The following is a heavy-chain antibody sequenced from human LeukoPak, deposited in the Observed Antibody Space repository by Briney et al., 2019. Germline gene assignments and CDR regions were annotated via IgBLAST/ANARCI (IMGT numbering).Heavy chain of an antibody. CDR2: IYYGGTT. J-gene: IGHJ3*01. V-gene: IGHV4-39*01. Sequence: SETLSLTCTVSGGSISGSDNYWGWIRQPPGKGLEWIPSIYYGGTTYYNPSLKSRVTKSVDTSKNQFSLNLYSVTAADTAVYYCGASSGWGAFDVWGRGTMVTVSS. CDR3: GASSGWGAFDV. CDR1: GGSISGSDNY. D-gene: IGHD6-25*01.